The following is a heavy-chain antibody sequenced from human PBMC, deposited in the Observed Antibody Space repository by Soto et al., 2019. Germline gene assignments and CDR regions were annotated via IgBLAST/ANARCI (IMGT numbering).Heavy chain of an antibody. CDR1: GGSTSSDNY. Sequence: TSETLSLTCTVSGGSTSSDNYWSGIRQPPGKGLEWIGHIYYSGNTDYNPSLKSRLAISIDTSKNQFSLKLSSVTAADTAVYFCAREGGESSDGLYYFDSWGQGSLVTVSS. V-gene: IGHV4-30-4*01. J-gene: IGHJ4*02. CDR2: IYYSGNT. D-gene: IGHD3-16*01. CDR3: AREGGESSDGLYYFDS.